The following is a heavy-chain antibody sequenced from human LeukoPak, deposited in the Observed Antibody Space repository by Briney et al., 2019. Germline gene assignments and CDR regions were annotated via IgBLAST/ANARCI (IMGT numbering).Heavy chain of an antibody. Sequence: GGSLRLSCAASGFTFDDYAMHWVRQAPGKGLEWVSGISWNSGSIGYADSVKGRFTISRDNAKNSLYLQMNSLRAEDTALYYCAKARKYDILTGDFDYWGQGTLVTVSS. CDR2: ISWNSGSI. J-gene: IGHJ4*02. V-gene: IGHV3-9*01. D-gene: IGHD3-9*01. CDR1: GFTFDDYA. CDR3: AKARKYDILTGDFDY.